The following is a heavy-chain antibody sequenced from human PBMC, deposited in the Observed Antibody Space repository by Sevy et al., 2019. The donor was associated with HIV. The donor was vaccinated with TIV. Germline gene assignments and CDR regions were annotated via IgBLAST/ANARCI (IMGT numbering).Heavy chain of an antibody. V-gene: IGHV1-8*02. D-gene: IGHD3-22*01. Sequence: ASVKVSCKASGYTFTSYDINWVRQATGQGLEWMGWMNPNTGNTGYAQKFQGRVTMTRDTSTSTAYMELRSLRSDGKAINYCTRVRALNYYDTSVSMEYNWFDPWGQGTLVTVSS. CDR1: GYTFTSYD. CDR2: MNPNTGNT. CDR3: TRVRALNYYDTSVSMEYNWFDP. J-gene: IGHJ5*02.